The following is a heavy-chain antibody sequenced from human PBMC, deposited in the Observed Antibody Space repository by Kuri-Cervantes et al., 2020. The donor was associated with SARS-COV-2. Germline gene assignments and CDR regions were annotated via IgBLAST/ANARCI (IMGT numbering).Heavy chain of an antibody. D-gene: IGHD6-25*01. CDR1: GYSSSVGYY. V-gene: IGHV4-38-2*01. CDR2: IYHSGST. CDR3: ARVGSALRRDFDY. Sequence: GSLRLSCAVSGYSSSVGYYWAWIRQPPGKGLEWIGSIYHSGSTYYNPSLKSRVTISVDTSKNQFSLKLSSVTAADTAVYYCARVGSALRRDFDYWGQGTLVTVSS. J-gene: IGHJ4*02.